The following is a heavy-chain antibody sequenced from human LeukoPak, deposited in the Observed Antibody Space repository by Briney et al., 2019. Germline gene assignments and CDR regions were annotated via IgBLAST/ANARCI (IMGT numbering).Heavy chain of an antibody. CDR1: GGXFSVYY. CDR2: IKHSGST. V-gene: IGHV4-34*01. Sequence: PSETMSLTCAVYGGXFSVYYCSWIRQPPGKGLEWIGEIKHSGSTTYNPSLKSRVTISVDTSKNQFSLKLSSVTAADTAVYYCARVEGSCRGAGCYPFSFDDWGQGNLVTVSS. D-gene: IGHD2-15*01. J-gene: IGHJ4*02. CDR3: ARVEGSCRGAGCYPFSFDD.